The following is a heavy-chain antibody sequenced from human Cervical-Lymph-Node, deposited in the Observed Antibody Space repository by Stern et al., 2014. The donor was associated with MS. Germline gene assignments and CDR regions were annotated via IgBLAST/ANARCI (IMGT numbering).Heavy chain of an antibody. CDR1: GGSISSYY. V-gene: IGHV4-59*08. D-gene: IGHD3-3*01. Sequence: QLQLQESGPGLVKPSETLSLTCSVSGGSISSYYWNWIRQPPGKGLEWIANVHYSGTTNYNPSLKSRVTILLDQSMKKISLKLTSVTAADTAVYYCAGSGTYYPDYWGQGILVTVSS. CDR2: VHYSGTT. CDR3: AGSGTYYPDY. J-gene: IGHJ4*02.